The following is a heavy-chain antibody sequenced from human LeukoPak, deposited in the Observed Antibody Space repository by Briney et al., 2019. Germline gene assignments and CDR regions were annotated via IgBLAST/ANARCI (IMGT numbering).Heavy chain of an antibody. Sequence: SETLSLTCTVSGGSISSYYWSWIRQPPGKGLEWIGYIYYSGSTNYNPSLKSRVTISVDRSKNQFSLKLSSVTAADTAVYYCARVPIAAAGPYYYYYMDVWGKGTTVTVSS. J-gene: IGHJ6*03. CDR2: IYYSGST. V-gene: IGHV4-59*12. CDR1: GGSISSYY. CDR3: ARVPIAAAGPYYYYYMDV. D-gene: IGHD6-13*01.